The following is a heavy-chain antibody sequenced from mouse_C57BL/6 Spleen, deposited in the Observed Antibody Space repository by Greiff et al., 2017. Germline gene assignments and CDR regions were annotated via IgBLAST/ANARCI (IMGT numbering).Heavy chain of an antibody. D-gene: IGHD2-12*01. CDR3: AKGNYSTWFAY. J-gene: IGHJ3*01. CDR2: IWSGGST. CDR1: GFSLTSYG. Sequence: VQLQQSGPGLVQPSQSLSITCTVSGFSLTSYGVHWVRQPPGKGLEWLGVIWSGGSTDYNAAFISRLSISKDNTKSQVFFKMNSLQADDTAIYYCAKGNYSTWFAYWGQGTLVTVSA. V-gene: IGHV2-4*01.